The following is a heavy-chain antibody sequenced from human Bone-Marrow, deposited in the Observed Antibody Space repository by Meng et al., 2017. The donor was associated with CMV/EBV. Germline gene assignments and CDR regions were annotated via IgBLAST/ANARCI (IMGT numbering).Heavy chain of an antibody. CDR1: GFTFSDYA. Sequence: GGSLRLSCKASGFTFSDYAMSWVRQVPGKGLEWVSAITDSGSPSWHIDPVRGRFSISRDNSRNILFLQMNNLGAEDTGVYYCAKVGERGTHGVYPFGSWGQGTLVTVSS. CDR2: ITDSGSPS. D-gene: IGHD2-8*01. J-gene: IGHJ4*02. CDR3: AKVGERGTHGVYPFGS. V-gene: IGHV3-23*01.